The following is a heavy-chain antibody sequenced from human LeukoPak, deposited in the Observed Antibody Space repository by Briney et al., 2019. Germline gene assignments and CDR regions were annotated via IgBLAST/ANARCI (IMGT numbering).Heavy chain of an antibody. CDR2: IKQDGSEK. V-gene: IGHV3-7*01. Sequence: GGSLRLSCAASGSTFSSYWMSWVRQAPGKGLEWVANIKQDGSEKYYVDSVKGRFTISRDNAKNSLYLQMNSLRAEDTAVYYCASHHSWELQGAFDYWGQGTLVTVSS. J-gene: IGHJ4*02. D-gene: IGHD1-26*01. CDR3: ASHHSWELQGAFDY. CDR1: GSTFSSYW.